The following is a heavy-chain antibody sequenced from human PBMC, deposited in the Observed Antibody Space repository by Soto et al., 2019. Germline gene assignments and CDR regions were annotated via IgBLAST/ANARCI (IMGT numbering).Heavy chain of an antibody. J-gene: IGHJ4*02. CDR3: AKDRLAGGFDY. CDR1: GFTLSNVV. D-gene: IGHD3-16*01. CDR2: VSASAGTT. Sequence: PEGSLRLSCAASGFTLSNVVMSWVRQAPGKGLEWVSLVSASAGTTYYTDSVKGRFTISRDNSRNTVYLQMNSLRADDTAVYYCAKDRLAGGFDYWGQGTLVTVSS. V-gene: IGHV3-23*01.